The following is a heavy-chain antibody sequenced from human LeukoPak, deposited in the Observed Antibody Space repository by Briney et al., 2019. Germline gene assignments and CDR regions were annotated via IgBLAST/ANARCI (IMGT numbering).Heavy chain of an antibody. CDR2: IIPIFGTA. CDR3: ARDCVHCSGVGPYDAFDI. J-gene: IGHJ3*02. Sequence: SVKVSCKASGGTFSSYAISWVRQAPGQGLKWMGGIIPIFGTANYAQKFQGRVTITADESTSTAYMELSSLRSEDTAVYYCARDCVHCSGVGPYDAFDIWGQGTMVTVSS. CDR1: GGTFSSYA. D-gene: IGHD2-15*01. V-gene: IGHV1-69*01.